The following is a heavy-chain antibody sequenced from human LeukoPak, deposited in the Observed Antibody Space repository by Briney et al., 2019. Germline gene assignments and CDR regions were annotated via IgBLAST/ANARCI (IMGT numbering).Heavy chain of an antibody. CDR1: GFTFSSYA. J-gene: IGHJ5*02. Sequence: GGSLRLSCAASGFTFSSYAMSWVRQAPGKGLEWVSAISGSGGSTYYADSVKGRFTISRDNSKNTLYLQMNSLRAEDTAVYYCARDPSYDYVWGSYRYSNWFDPWGQGTLVTVSS. CDR3: ARDPSYDYVWGSYRYSNWFDP. CDR2: ISGSGGST. V-gene: IGHV3-23*01. D-gene: IGHD3-16*02.